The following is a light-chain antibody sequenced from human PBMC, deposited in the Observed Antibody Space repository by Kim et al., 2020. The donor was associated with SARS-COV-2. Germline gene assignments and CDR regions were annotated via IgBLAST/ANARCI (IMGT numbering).Light chain of an antibody. J-gene: IGLJ1*01. CDR2: EGS. CDR3: CSYAGSSTYV. V-gene: IGLV2-23*01. Sequence: GQSITISCTGTSSDVGGYNLVSWYQQHPGKAPKLMIYEGSKRPSGVSNRFSGSKSGNTASLTISGLHAEDEADYYCCSYAGSSTYVFGTGTKVTVL. CDR1: SSDVGGYNL.